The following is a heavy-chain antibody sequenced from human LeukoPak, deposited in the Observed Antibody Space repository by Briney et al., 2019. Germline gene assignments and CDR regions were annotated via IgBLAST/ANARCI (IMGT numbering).Heavy chain of an antibody. D-gene: IGHD6-13*01. CDR1: GGSFSGYY. CDR3: ARLRAAAGPTIDY. J-gene: IGHJ4*02. Sequence: SETLSLTCAVYGGSFSGYYWSWIRQPPGKGLEWIGEINHSGSTNYNPSLKSRVTISVDTSKNQFSLKLSSVTAADTAVYYCARLRAAAGPTIDYWGQGTLVTVSS. CDR2: INHSGST. V-gene: IGHV4-34*01.